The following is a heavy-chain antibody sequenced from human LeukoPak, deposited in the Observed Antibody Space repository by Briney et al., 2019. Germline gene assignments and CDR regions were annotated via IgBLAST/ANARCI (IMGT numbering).Heavy chain of an antibody. CDR2: IRQDGSEK. Sequence: GGSLRLSCAAAGFTFSSYWMSWVRQAPGKGLEWVANIRQDGSEKYYVDSVKGRFTISRDNSKNTLYLQMNSLRAEDTAVYYCARDLSGIAGYTYGRGIDYWGQGTLVTVSS. CDR1: GFTFSSYW. J-gene: IGHJ4*02. V-gene: IGHV3-7*01. D-gene: IGHD5-18*01. CDR3: ARDLSGIAGYTYGRGIDY.